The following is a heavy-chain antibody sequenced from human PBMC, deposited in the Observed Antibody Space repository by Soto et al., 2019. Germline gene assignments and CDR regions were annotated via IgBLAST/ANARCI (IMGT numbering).Heavy chain of an antibody. CDR2: ISAHNGNT. D-gene: IGHD3-10*01. V-gene: IGHV1-18*01. CDR1: GYTFTSYG. J-gene: IGHJ4*02. CDR3: ARGRYGAY. Sequence: QVHLVQSGAEVKKLGASVKVSCKASGYTFTSYGITWVRQAPGQGLEWMGWISAHNGNTDYAQKLQGRVIVTRDTSTSTTYMELRSLLSDATAVYYCARGRYGAYWGQGALVTVSS.